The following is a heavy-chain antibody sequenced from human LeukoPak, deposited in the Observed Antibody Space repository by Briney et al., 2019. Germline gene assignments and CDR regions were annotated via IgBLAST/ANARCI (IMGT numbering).Heavy chain of an antibody. CDR3: AREGIVVVPAAVLRDYYYYYMDV. V-gene: IGHV1-2*02. J-gene: IGHJ6*03. CDR2: INPNSGGT. CDR1: GYTFTGYY. Sequence: GASVKVSCKASGYTFTGYYMHWVRQAPGQGLEWMGWINPNSGGTNYAQKFQGRVTMTRDTSISTAYMELSRLRSDDTAVYYCAREGIVVVPAAVLRDYYYYYMDVWGKGTTVTVSS. D-gene: IGHD2-2*01.